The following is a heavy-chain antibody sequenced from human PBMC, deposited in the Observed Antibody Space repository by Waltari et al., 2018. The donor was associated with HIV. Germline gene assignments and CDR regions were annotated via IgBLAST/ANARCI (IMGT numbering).Heavy chain of an antibody. CDR1: GFTFRSYW. CDR2: INSDGSST. Sequence: EVQVVESGGGLVQPGGSLRLSCAASGFTFRSYWLPWVRQAPGKGLVWVSRINSDGSSTGYVDSVKGRFTISRDNAKNTLYLQMNNLRAEDTAVYYCAPGRGWFDPWGQGTLVTVSS. J-gene: IGHJ5*02. CDR3: APGRGWFDP. V-gene: IGHV3-74*01.